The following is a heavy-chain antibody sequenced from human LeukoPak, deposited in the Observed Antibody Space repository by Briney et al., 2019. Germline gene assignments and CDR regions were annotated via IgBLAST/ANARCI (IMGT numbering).Heavy chain of an antibody. V-gene: IGHV1-69*01. CDR3: ARDPRDYGENYYYYYMDV. CDR2: IIPIFGTA. J-gene: IGHJ6*03. CDR1: GGTFSSYA. D-gene: IGHD4-17*01. Sequence: SVKVSCKASGGTFSSYAISWVRQAPGQGLEWMGGIIPIFGTANYAQKFQGRVRITADESTSTAYMELSSLRSEDTAVYYCARDPRDYGENYYYYYMDVWGKGTTVTVSS.